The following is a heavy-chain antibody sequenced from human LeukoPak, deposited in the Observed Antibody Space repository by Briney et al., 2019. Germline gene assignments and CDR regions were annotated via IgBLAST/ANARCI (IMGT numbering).Heavy chain of an antibody. CDR3: ATVTSGSSKLGFDY. Sequence: ASVKVSCKVSGYTLTELSMHWVRQAPGKGLEWMGGFDPEDGETIYAQKFQGRVTMTEDTSTDTAYMELSSLRSEGTAVYYCATVTSGSSKLGFDYWGQGTLVTVSS. J-gene: IGHJ4*02. V-gene: IGHV1-24*01. CDR1: GYTLTELS. D-gene: IGHD1-1*01. CDR2: FDPEDGET.